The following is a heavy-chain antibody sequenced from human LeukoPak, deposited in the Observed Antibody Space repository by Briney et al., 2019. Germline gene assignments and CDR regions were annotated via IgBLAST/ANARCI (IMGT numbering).Heavy chain of an antibody. D-gene: IGHD5-18*01. Sequence: GGSLRLSCAASGFTFSSYSMYWVRQAPGKGLEWVSSISSSSTSMYYADSVKGRFTISRDNAKNSLYLQMNSLRAEDTAVYYCSRERGYSYGYSDYWGQGTLVTVSS. CDR2: ISSSSTSM. J-gene: IGHJ4*02. V-gene: IGHV3-21*01. CDR3: SRERGYSYGYSDY. CDR1: GFTFSSYS.